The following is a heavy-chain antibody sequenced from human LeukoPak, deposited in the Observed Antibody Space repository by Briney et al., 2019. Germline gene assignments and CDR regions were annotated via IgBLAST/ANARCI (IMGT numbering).Heavy chain of an antibody. J-gene: IGHJ4*02. CDR2: INHSGST. D-gene: IGHD2-21*02. CDR3: ARDRGGDWYYFDY. CDR1: GGSFSDYY. V-gene: IGHV4-34*01. Sequence: KSSETLSLTCAVYGGSFSDYYWSWIRQPPGKGLEWIGEINHSGSTNYNPSLKSRVTISVDTSKNQFSLKLSSVTAADTAVYYCARDRGGDWYYFDYWGQGTLVTVSS.